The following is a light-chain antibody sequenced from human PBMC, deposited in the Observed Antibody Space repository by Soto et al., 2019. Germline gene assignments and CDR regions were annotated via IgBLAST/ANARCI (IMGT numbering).Light chain of an antibody. J-gene: IGLJ2*01. CDR2: DVS. Sequence: QSALTQPRTVSGSPGQSDTISCTGTSSDVGGYNYVSWYQQYPGKAPKLMIYDVSKRPSGVPDRFSGSKSGNTASLTISGLQAEDEADYYCCSYAVTDTEVFGGGTKLTVL. CDR1: SSDVGGYNY. CDR3: CSYAVTDTEV. V-gene: IGLV2-11*01.